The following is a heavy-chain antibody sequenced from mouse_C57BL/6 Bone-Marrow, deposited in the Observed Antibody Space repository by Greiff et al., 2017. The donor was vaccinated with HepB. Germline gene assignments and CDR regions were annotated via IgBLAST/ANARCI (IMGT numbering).Heavy chain of an antibody. J-gene: IGHJ2*01. V-gene: IGHV5-4*01. Sequence: EVQLVESGGGLVKPGGSLKLSCAASGFTFSSYAMSWVRQTPEKRLEWVATISDGGSYTYYPDNVKGRFTISRDTAKNNLYLQMSHLKSEDTAMYYCARDHYDYDGYFDYWGQGTTLTVSS. CDR1: GFTFSSYA. CDR3: ARDHYDYDGYFDY. D-gene: IGHD2-4*01. CDR2: ISDGGSYT.